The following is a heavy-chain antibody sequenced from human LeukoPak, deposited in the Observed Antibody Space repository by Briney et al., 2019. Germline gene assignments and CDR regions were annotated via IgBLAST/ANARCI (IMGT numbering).Heavy chain of an antibody. Sequence: GSLRLSCAASGFTFSSYAMSWVRQAPGKGLEWGSAISGSGGSTYYADSVKGRFTISRDNSKNTLYLQMNSLRAEDTAVYYCAKDYCSSTSCYRTGNRGYNWFDPWGQGTLVTVSS. CDR1: GFTFSSYA. J-gene: IGHJ5*02. CDR3: AKDYCSSTSCYRTGNRGYNWFDP. V-gene: IGHV3-23*01. D-gene: IGHD2-2*02. CDR2: ISGSGGST.